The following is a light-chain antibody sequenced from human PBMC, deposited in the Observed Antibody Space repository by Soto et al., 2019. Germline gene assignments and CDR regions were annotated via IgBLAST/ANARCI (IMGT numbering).Light chain of an antibody. Sequence: IVMTQSAATLSVSPGGRGTLSCRASQNIYSNVAWYQQRPGQAPRLLIYGASTRATGTPARFSGSGSGTEFTLTISSLQSEDFAVYYCQQYNNWPPITFGQGTRLEIK. V-gene: IGKV3D-15*01. CDR3: QQYNNWPPIT. J-gene: IGKJ5*01. CDR1: QNIYSN. CDR2: GAS.